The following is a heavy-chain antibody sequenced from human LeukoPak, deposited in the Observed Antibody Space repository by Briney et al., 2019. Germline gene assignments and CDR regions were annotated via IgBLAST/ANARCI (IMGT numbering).Heavy chain of an antibody. CDR1: GGSISSSSYY. Sequence: SETLSLTCTVSGGSISSSSYYWGWIRQPPGKGLEWIGSIYYSGSTYYNPSLKSRVTISVDTSKNQFSLKLSSVTAADTAVYYCARYYYDSSGYSGYWGQGTLVTVSS. D-gene: IGHD3-22*01. CDR2: IYYSGST. CDR3: ARYYYDSSGYSGY. V-gene: IGHV4-39*01. J-gene: IGHJ4*02.